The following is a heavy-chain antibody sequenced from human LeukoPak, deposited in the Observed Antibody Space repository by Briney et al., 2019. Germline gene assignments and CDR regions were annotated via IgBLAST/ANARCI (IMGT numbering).Heavy chain of an antibody. CDR2: IRNDGDNT. CDR3: AKSSSTAPGRVFDY. J-gene: IGHJ4*02. V-gene: IGHV3-30*02. D-gene: IGHD2-15*01. CDR1: GFTFSSYV. Sequence: GGSLRVSCAASGFTFSSYVMHCVRQAPDERLECGAFIRNDGDNTYHADSVKGRFTISRDNSKNTLYLQMNSLRPEDTAVYYCAKSSSTAPGRVFDYWGQGTLVTVSS.